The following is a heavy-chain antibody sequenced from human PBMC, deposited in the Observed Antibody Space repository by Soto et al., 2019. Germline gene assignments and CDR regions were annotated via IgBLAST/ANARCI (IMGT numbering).Heavy chain of an antibody. V-gene: IGHV1-58*01. CDR2: IVVGSGNT. CDR1: GFTFTSSA. Sequence: QMQLVQSGPEVKKPGTSVKVSCKASGFTFTSSAVQWVRQARGQRLEWIGWIVVGSGNTNYAQKFRERVTITRDMSTSTAYMELSSLRSEDAAVYYCAAPSLNYYYGMDVWGQGTTVTVSS. J-gene: IGHJ6*02. CDR3: AAPSLNYYYGMDV. D-gene: IGHD2-15*01.